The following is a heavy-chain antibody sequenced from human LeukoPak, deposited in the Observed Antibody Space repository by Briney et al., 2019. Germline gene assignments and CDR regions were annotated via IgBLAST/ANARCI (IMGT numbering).Heavy chain of an antibody. J-gene: IGHJ6*03. D-gene: IGHD6-13*01. CDR3: ARDRIPAAPSYSYFYMDV. Sequence: SVKVSCKASGGDLSRYGMSWVRLAPGQGLEWMGGIIPIFGTKNYAQRFQGRVTITTDESTSAVYMELSSLRSEDTAVYYCARDRIPAAPSYSYFYMDVWGKGTTVTVSS. V-gene: IGHV1-69*05. CDR1: GGDLSRYG. CDR2: IIPIFGTK.